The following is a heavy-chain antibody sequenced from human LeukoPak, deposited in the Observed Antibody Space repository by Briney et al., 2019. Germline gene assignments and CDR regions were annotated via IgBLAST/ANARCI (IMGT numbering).Heavy chain of an antibody. CDR3: ARGGPSSGPYSSGWYSPLFAEPWFDP. J-gene: IGHJ5*02. V-gene: IGHV4-34*01. CDR1: GFTFSGYY. Sequence: PGGSLRLSCAASGFTFSGYYWSWIRQPPGKGREWIGEINHSGSTNYNPSLKSRVTISVDTSKNQFSLKLSSVTAADTAVYYCARGGPSSGPYSSGWYSPLFAEPWFDPWGQGTLVTVSS. D-gene: IGHD6-19*01. CDR2: INHSGST.